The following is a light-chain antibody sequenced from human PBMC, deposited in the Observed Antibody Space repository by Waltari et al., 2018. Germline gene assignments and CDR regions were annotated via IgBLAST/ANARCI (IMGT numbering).Light chain of an antibody. Sequence: DIVLTQSPGTLSLFPGESATLSCRASQSVNNNYLAWYLQKPGQAPRLLIYGASSRAIGIPDRFSGSGSGTDFTLTISRLEPEDFAVFYCQQYGSPPLTFGGGTKVEIK. J-gene: IGKJ4*01. CDR1: QSVNNNY. CDR3: QQYGSPPLT. CDR2: GAS. V-gene: IGKV3-20*01.